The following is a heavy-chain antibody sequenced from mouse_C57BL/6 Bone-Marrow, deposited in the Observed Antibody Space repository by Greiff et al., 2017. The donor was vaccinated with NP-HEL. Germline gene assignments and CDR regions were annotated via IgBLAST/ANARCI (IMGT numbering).Heavy chain of an antibody. CDR3: ARGDYGSSRFGYAMDY. Sequence: QVQLQQSGAELVKPGASVKISCKASGYAFSSYWMNWVQERPGKGLEWIGQLYPGDGDTKYNGKFKGKATLTADKSSSTAYMQVSSLTSEDSAVYFGARGDYGSSRFGYAMDYWGQGTSVTVSS. CDR1: GYAFSSYW. CDR2: LYPGDGDT. V-gene: IGHV1-80*01. D-gene: IGHD1-1*01. J-gene: IGHJ4*01.